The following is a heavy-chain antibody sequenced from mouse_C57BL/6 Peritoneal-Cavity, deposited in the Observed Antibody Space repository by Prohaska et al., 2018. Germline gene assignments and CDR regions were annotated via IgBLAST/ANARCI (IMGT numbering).Heavy chain of an antibody. V-gene: IGHV1-55*01. CDR3: ARDYYADY. CDR1: FTFTSYW. Sequence: FTFTSYWITWVKQRPGQGLEWIGDIYPGSGSTNYNEKFKSKATLTVDTSSSTGYMQLRSVTSEDAAVYYCARDYYADYRGQGTTLTGSS. CDR2: IYPGSGST. J-gene: IGHJ2*01.